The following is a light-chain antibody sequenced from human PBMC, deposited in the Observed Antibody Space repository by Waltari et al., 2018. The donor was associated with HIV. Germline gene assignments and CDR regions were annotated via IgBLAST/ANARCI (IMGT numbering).Light chain of an antibody. V-gene: IGLV2-11*01. CDR1: SSDVGAYNR. J-gene: IGLJ1*01. CDR2: DVR. CDR3: CSFAGSYIV. Sequence: QSALTQPRSVSGSPGQSVTISCTGTSSDVGAYNRVSWYQQHPGKAPKVVIYDVRERPAVVPDRFSGSKSANTASLTISGLQADDEADYHCCSFAGSYIVFGTGTKVTVL.